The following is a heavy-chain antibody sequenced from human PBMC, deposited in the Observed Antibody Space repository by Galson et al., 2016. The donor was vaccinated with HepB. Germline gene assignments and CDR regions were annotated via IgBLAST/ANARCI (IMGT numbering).Heavy chain of an antibody. CDR1: GFSLNTSGVG. J-gene: IGHJ4*02. CDR2: IYWDDDK. Sequence: PALVTPTQTLTLTCTVSGFSLNTSGVGVGWIRQPPGKALEWLAVIYWDDDKRYSPPLRNRLTITKDISKNQVALIMTNMDPVDTATYYCAHRRHWGSRLGYYFDCWGQGTLVTVSS. D-gene: IGHD7-27*01. V-gene: IGHV2-5*02. CDR3: AHRRHWGSRLGYYFDC.